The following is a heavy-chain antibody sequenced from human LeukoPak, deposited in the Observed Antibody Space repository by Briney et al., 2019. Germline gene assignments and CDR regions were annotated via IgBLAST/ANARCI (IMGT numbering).Heavy chain of an antibody. CDR2: ISSSSSYV. CDR1: GFTFSSYS. D-gene: IGHD2-21*02. V-gene: IGHV3-21*01. CDR3: ARVVPATAIHDAFDI. Sequence: GGSLRLSCAASGFTFSSYSMNWVRQAPGKGLEWVSSISSSSSYVYYADSVKGRFTISRDNAKNSLYLQMNSLRAEDTAVYYCARVVPATAIHDAFDIWGQGTMVTVSS. J-gene: IGHJ3*02.